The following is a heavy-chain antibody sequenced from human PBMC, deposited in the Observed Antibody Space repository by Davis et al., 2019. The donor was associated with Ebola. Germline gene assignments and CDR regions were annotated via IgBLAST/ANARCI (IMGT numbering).Heavy chain of an antibody. Sequence: PGGSLRLSCKGSGYSFTNYWIGWVRQMPGKGLEWMGIIYPGDSDTRYSPSFQGQVTISADKSISTAYLQWSSLKASDTAMYYCARRYDSYYYGMDVWGQGTTVTVSS. J-gene: IGHJ6*02. CDR3: ARRYDSYYYGMDV. D-gene: IGHD5-12*01. CDR1: GYSFTNYW. CDR2: IYPGDSDT. V-gene: IGHV5-51*01.